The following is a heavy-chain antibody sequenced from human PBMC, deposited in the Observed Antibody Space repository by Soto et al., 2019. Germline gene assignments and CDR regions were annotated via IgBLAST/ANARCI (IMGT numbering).Heavy chain of an antibody. CDR1: GFSFSTYE. Sequence: PVGSLRLSCAASGFSFSTYEMNWVRQAPGKGLEWVSYISSSGSAVYYADSVKGRFTISRDNAKNSLYLQMNSLRAEDTAVYYCVRPYKVSSLYWYFDLWGRGTLVTVSS. J-gene: IGHJ2*01. D-gene: IGHD3-16*02. CDR2: ISSSGSAV. V-gene: IGHV3-48*03. CDR3: VRPYKVSSLYWYFDL.